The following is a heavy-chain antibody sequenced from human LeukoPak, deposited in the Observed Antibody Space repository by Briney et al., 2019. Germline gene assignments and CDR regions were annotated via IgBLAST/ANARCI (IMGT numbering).Heavy chain of an antibody. CDR3: AKAPPIITLIGFGYYFDS. J-gene: IGHJ4*02. CDR1: GFTFNSFA. V-gene: IGHV3-23*01. D-gene: IGHD3-22*01. Sequence: GGSLRLSCAASGFTFNSFAMSWVRQAPGKGLEWVSTITDSGANTYYADSVKGRFTISRDNSGTTLFLQMNSLRVEDAALYYCAKAPPIITLIGFGYYFDSWGLGTLVTVSS. CDR2: ITDSGANT.